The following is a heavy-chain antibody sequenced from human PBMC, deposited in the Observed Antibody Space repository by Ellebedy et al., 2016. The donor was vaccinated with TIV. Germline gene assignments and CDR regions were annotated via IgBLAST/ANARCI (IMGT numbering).Heavy chain of an antibody. V-gene: IGHV3-9*01. Sequence: SLKISCAPSGFNFDDFGLHWVRQVPGKGLEWDSGINWSGGENAYADSVRGRFTISRDNAKNTVHLQMDSLTVEDAALYYCGKDGVFFGSTSQYYMDVWGKGTAVAVS. CDR1: GFNFDDFG. D-gene: IGHD3-10*01. J-gene: IGHJ6*03. CDR2: INWSGGEN. CDR3: GKDGVFFGSTSQYYMDV.